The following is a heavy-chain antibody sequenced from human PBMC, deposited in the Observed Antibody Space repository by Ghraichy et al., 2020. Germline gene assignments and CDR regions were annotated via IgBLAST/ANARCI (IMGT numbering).Heavy chain of an antibody. Sequence: GGSLRLSCAASGFTFSSYGMHWVRQAPGKGLEWVAVIWYDGSNKYYADSVKGRFTISRDNSKNTLYLQMNSLRAEDTAVYYCARDDPDAVVAQQKLGNWFDPWGQGTLVTVSS. V-gene: IGHV3-33*01. J-gene: IGHJ5*02. D-gene: IGHD6-13*01. CDR3: ARDDPDAVVAQQKLGNWFDP. CDR2: IWYDGSNK. CDR1: GFTFSSYG.